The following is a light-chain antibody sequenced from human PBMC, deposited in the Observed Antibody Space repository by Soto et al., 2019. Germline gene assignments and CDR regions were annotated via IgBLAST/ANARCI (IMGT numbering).Light chain of an antibody. Sequence: ILLTQSPGTLSLSPGERATLSCRASQSVSRSYLAWYQQKPGHAPSLLIYGASSRATGIPDRLSGSGSGTDFTLTISRLEPEDFAVYYCQQYGSSITFGQGTRLEIK. CDR3: QQYGSSIT. V-gene: IGKV3-20*01. CDR2: GAS. J-gene: IGKJ5*01. CDR1: QSVSRSY.